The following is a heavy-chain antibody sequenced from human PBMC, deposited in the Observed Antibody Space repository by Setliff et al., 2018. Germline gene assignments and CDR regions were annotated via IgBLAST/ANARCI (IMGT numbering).Heavy chain of an antibody. D-gene: IGHD5-18*01. CDR3: AREGVDTRSSTDYRYYMDV. J-gene: IGHJ6*03. Sequence: SVKVSCKASGYTFTSYGISWVRQAPGQGLEWMGGTIPMFGSTKYAQKFQERVTIIKDESTSTAYMEVSSLRTEDTAVYYCAREGVDTRSSTDYRYYMDVWGKGTTVTVSS. CDR1: GYTFTSYG. CDR2: TIPMFGST. V-gene: IGHV1-69*05.